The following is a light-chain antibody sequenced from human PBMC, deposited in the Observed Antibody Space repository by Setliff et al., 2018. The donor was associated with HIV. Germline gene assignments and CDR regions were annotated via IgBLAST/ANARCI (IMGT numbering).Light chain of an antibody. CDR3: CSYAGSYTSLYV. V-gene: IGLV2-11*01. CDR2: DVS. Sequence: SALTQPRSVSGSPGQSVTISRTGTSSVVGASNSVSWYQHHPGKAPKVIIYDVSDRPSGVPDRFSGSKSGNTASLTISGLQAEDEADYYCCSYAGSYTSLYVFGTGTKVTVL. J-gene: IGLJ1*01. CDR1: SSVVGASNS.